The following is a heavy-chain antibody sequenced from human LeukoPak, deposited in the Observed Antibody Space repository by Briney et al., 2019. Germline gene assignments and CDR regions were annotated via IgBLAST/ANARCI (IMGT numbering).Heavy chain of an antibody. J-gene: IGHJ4*02. V-gene: IGHV3-23*01. CDR3: ANLGFG. Sequence: GGCLRLSCAAPGFTFSNYAMSWVRQAPGKGLEWVSGISGSGGSTYYADSVKGRFNISRDNSKNTLYLQMSGLRAEDTAVYYCANLGFGGGQGTLVTVSS. D-gene: IGHD3-10*01. CDR1: GFTFSNYA. CDR2: ISGSGGST.